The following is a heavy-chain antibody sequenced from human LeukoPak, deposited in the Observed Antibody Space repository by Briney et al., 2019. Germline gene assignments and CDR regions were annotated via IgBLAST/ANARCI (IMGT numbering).Heavy chain of an antibody. CDR1: GGSLSGYY. D-gene: IGHD3-3*01. CDR3: ARHQRVTIFGVVIQPLDY. V-gene: IGHV4-59*08. J-gene: IGHJ4*02. Sequence: SETLSLTCAVYGGSLSGYYWSWIRQPPGKGLEWIGYIYYSGSTNYNPSLKSRVTISVDTSKNQFSLKLSSVTAADTAVYYCARHQRVTIFGVVIQPLDYWGQGTLVTVSS. CDR2: IYYSGST.